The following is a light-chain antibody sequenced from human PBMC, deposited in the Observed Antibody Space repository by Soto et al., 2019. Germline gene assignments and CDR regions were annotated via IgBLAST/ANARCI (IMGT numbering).Light chain of an antibody. CDR3: QQRSNWPSLT. J-gene: IGKJ4*01. CDR2: DAS. V-gene: IGKV3-11*01. Sequence: EIVMTQSPATMSVSPGERATLSCRASQSVRSNLAWYQQKPGQAPRLLIYDASNRATGIPARFSGSGSGTDFTLTISSLEPEDFAVYYCQQRSNWPSLTFGGGTKVDI. CDR1: QSVRSN.